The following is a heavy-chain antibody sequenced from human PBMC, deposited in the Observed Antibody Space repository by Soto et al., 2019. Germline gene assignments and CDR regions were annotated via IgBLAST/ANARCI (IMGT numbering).Heavy chain of an antibody. J-gene: IGHJ4*02. V-gene: IGHV4-59*11. CDR1: GGSMSSHY. Sequence: PSETLSLTCTVSGGSMSSHYWTWLRQPPGKGLEWIGYISYSGSTYYNPSLKSRVTISADTSRNQLSLKLSSVIAADTAVYYCARADPDASVGYWGQGTRVTVSS. CDR2: ISYSGST. D-gene: IGHD3-16*01. CDR3: ARADPDASVGY.